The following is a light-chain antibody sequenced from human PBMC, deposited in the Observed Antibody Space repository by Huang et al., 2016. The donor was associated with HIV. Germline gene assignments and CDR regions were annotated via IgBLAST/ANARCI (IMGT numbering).Light chain of an antibody. CDR2: ATS. J-gene: IGKJ1*01. Sequence: DIQMTQSPSSLSASVGDRVTITCRASQGIGNSLAWYQQKPEKAPRLLLYATSTLESSVPSRFSGSGSGTHYTLTINTLQPEDIASYYCQQYHSLPWTFGQGTKVEIK. V-gene: IGKV1-NL1*01. CDR3: QQYHSLPWT. CDR1: QGIGNS.